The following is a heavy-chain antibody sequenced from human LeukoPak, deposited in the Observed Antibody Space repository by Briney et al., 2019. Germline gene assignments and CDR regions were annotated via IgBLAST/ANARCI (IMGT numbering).Heavy chain of an antibody. V-gene: IGHV3-48*03. J-gene: IGHJ3*02. CDR2: ISSSGGTI. CDR3: ARDKTFAFDI. CDR1: GFTFSSYA. D-gene: IGHD3-16*01. Sequence: GGSLRLSCAVSGFTFSSYAMSWVRQAPGKGLEWVSYISSSGGTIYYADSVKGRFTISRDNAKNSLYLQMNSLRAEDTAVYYCARDKTFAFDIWGQGTMVTVSS.